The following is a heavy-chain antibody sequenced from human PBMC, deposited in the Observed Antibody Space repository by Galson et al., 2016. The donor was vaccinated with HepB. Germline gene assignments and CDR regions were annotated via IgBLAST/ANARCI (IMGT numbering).Heavy chain of an antibody. CDR2: MSYSGTT. D-gene: IGHD3-3*01. CDR1: GGSISSGGYY. J-gene: IGHJ4*02. CDR3: ARVGHLDLWSGFYVPPFDY. Sequence: ISTVSGGSISSGGYYWSWIRQHPGKGLEWIGYMSYSGTTYYNPSLKSRVTITADTSKNQFSLKLSSVTAADTAVYYCARVGHLDLWSGFYVPPFDYWGQGSLVTVSS. V-gene: IGHV4-31*03.